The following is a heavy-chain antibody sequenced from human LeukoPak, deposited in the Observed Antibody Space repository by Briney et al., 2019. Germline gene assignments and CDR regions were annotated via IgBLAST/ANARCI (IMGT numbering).Heavy chain of an antibody. CDR2: INPNSGGT. Sequence: ASVKVSCKASGYTFTSYYMHWVRQAPGQGLEWMGRINPNSGGTNYAQKFQGRVTMTRDTSISTAYMELSRLRSDDTAVYYCARGGSGWYSGQVDYWGQGTLVTVSS. D-gene: IGHD6-19*01. V-gene: IGHV1-2*06. CDR1: GYTFTSYY. J-gene: IGHJ4*02. CDR3: ARGGSGWYSGQVDY.